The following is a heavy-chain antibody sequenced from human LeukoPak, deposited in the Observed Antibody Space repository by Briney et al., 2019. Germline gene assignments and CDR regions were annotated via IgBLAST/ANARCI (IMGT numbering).Heavy chain of an antibody. CDR1: GYTFTSYG. CDR2: ISAYNGNT. Sequence: GASVKVSCKASGYTFTSYGISWVRQAPGQGLEWMGWISAYNGNTNYAQKLQGRVTMTTDTSTSTAYMELRSLRSDDTAVYYCAREYCSSTSCYFSYYYYGMDVWGQGTTVTVSS. V-gene: IGHV1-18*01. CDR3: AREYCSSTSCYFSYYYYGMDV. J-gene: IGHJ6*02. D-gene: IGHD2-2*01.